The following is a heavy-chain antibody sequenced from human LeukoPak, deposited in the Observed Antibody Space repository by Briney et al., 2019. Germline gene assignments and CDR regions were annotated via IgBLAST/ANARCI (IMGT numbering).Heavy chain of an antibody. Sequence: VASVKVSCKASGYTFTSYDINWVRQATGQGREWMGWMNPNSGGTNYAQKFQGRVIMTRDTSISTAYMELSRLRSDDTAVYYCARVDTVNYYYYMDVWGKGTPVTVSS. J-gene: IGHJ6*03. CDR3: ARVDTVNYYYYMDV. V-gene: IGHV1-2*02. D-gene: IGHD4-17*01. CDR1: GYTFTSYD. CDR2: MNPNSGGT.